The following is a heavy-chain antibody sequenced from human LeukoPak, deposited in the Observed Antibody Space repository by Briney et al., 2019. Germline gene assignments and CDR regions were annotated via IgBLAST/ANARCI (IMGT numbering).Heavy chain of an antibody. D-gene: IGHD6-19*01. Sequence: ASVKFSCKASGYTFTSFVLNWVRQAPGQGLEWMGWINTNTGNPTYVQGFTGRFVFSLDTSVSTAFLQISSLKTEDTAVYFCARAAGNGWYDPFDYWGQATLVTVSS. CDR1: GYTFTSFV. CDR3: ARAAGNGWYDPFDY. CDR2: INTNTGNP. V-gene: IGHV7-4-1*02. J-gene: IGHJ4*02.